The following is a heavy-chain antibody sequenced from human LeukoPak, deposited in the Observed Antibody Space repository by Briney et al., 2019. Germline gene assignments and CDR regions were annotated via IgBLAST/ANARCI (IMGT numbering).Heavy chain of an antibody. Sequence: GGSLRLSCAASGFTVSSNYMSWVRQAPGKGLEWVSVIYSGGSTYYADSVKGRFTISRDNSKNTLYLQMNSLRAEDTAVYYCASGNYYDSSGPPRDYWGQGTLVTVSS. V-gene: IGHV3-53*01. CDR1: GFTVSSNY. CDR2: IYSGGST. D-gene: IGHD3-22*01. J-gene: IGHJ4*02. CDR3: ASGNYYDSSGPPRDY.